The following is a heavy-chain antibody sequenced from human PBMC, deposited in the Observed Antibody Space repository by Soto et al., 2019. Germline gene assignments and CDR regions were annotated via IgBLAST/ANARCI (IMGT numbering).Heavy chain of an antibody. Sequence: SETLSLTCTVSGGSISNYYCNWIRQPAGKGLEWIGRIDTSGSTNYNPSLKSRVTMSVDTSKQEFSLKLSSVTAADTALYYCARGGQDFWSGPFDYWGRGALVTVSS. CDR1: GGSISNYY. V-gene: IGHV4-4*07. CDR3: ARGGQDFWSGPFDY. J-gene: IGHJ4*02. D-gene: IGHD3-3*01. CDR2: IDTSGST.